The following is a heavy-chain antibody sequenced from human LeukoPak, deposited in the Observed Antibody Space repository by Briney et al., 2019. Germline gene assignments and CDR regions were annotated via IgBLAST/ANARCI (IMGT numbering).Heavy chain of an antibody. CDR2: IWYDGSNK. CDR1: GFTFSSYG. V-gene: IGHV3-33*01. Sequence: GGSLRLSCAASGFTFSSYGMHWVRQAPGKGLEWVAVIWYDGSNKYYADSVKGRFTISRDSATNTLYLQMNSLRAEDTAIYYCVRDGEYSHDIDFDYWGQGTLVTVSP. CDR3: VRDGEYSHDIDFDY. D-gene: IGHD2-15*01. J-gene: IGHJ4*02.